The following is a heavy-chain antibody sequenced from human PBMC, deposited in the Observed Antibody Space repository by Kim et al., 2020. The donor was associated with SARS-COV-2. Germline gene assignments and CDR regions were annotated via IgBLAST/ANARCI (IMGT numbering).Heavy chain of an antibody. V-gene: IGHV4-34*01. D-gene: IGHD3-10*01. Sequence: SETLSLTCAVYGGSFSGYYWSWIRQPPGKGLEWIGEINHSGSTNYNPSLKSRVTISVDTSKNQSSLKLSSVTAADTAVYYCARSHGSGGGYYYYGMDVWGQGTTVTVSS. CDR1: GGSFSGYY. CDR2: INHSGST. J-gene: IGHJ6*02. CDR3: ARSHGSGGGYYYYGMDV.